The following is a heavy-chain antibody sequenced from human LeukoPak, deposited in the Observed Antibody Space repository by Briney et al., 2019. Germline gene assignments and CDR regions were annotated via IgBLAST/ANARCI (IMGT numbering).Heavy chain of an antibody. CDR2: ISGSETST. CDR3: AKGALLPAGHTRYFFDY. V-gene: IGHV3-23*01. J-gene: IGHJ4*02. CDR1: GFPFSTYA. D-gene: IGHD1-26*01. Sequence: GGSLRLSCAASGFPFSTYAMSWVRQAPGKGLEWVSAISGSETSTYYADSVKGRFTISRDTSKNTLYLQMNSLRAEDTAVYYCAKGALLPAGHTRYFFDYWGQGTLVTVSS.